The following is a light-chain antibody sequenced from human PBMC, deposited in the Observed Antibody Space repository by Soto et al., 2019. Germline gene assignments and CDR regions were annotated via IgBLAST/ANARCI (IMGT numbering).Light chain of an antibody. V-gene: IGLV1-51*02. J-gene: IGLJ3*02. CDR2: ENN. CDR3: GTWDNTLSGWV. Sequence: QSVLTQPPSVSAAPGQKVTISCSGSSSNIGNNYVSWYQHLPGTAPKLLFYENNKRPSGIPDRFSGSKSGTSATLGITGLQTGDEADYYCGTWDNTLSGWVFGGGTEVTVL. CDR1: SSNIGNNY.